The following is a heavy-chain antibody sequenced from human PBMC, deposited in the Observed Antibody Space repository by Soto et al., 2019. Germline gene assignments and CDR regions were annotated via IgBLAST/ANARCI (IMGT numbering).Heavy chain of an antibody. D-gene: IGHD3-3*01. Sequence: GASVKVSCKASGGTFSSYAISWVRQAPGQGLEWMGGIIPIFGTANYAQKFQGRVTITADESTSTAYMELSSLRSEDTAVYYCARAMGEWLFDYYYYYGMDVWGQGTTVTVAS. CDR3: ARAMGEWLFDYYYYYGMDV. J-gene: IGHJ6*02. CDR2: IIPIFGTA. V-gene: IGHV1-69*13. CDR1: GGTFSSYA.